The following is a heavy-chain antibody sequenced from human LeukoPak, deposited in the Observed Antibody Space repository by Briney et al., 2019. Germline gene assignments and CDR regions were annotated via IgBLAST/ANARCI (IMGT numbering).Heavy chain of an antibody. D-gene: IGHD2-2*01. CDR3: ARVANPPATYYYYYYMDV. CDR2: ISAYNGNT. V-gene: IGHV1-18*01. Sequence: ASVTVSCKASGYTFTSYGISWVRQAPGQGLEWMGWISAYNGNTNYAQKLQGRVTMTTDTSTSTAYMELRSLRSDDTAVYYCARVANPPATYYYYYYMDVWGKGTTVTVSS. CDR1: GYTFTSYG. J-gene: IGHJ6*03.